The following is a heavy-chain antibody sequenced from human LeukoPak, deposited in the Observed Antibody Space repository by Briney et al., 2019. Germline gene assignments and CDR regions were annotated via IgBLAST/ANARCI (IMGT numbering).Heavy chain of an antibody. CDR3: ARDFNGYSYGYSSYYYYYMDV. D-gene: IGHD5-18*01. CDR2: TNPSGGST. Sequence: ASVKVSCKASGYTFTSYYTHWVRQAPGQGLEWMGITNPSGGSTSYAQKFQGRVTMTRDTSTSTVYMELSSLRSEDTAVYYCARDFNGYSYGYSSYYYYYMDVWGKGTTVTVSS. J-gene: IGHJ6*03. CDR1: GYTFTSYY. V-gene: IGHV1-46*01.